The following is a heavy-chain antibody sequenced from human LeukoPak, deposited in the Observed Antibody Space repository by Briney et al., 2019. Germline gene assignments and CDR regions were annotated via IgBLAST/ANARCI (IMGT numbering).Heavy chain of an antibody. V-gene: IGHV4-38-2*02. CDR1: GFSISSDYY. Sequence: SETLSLTCTVSGFSISSDYYWGWIRQPPGKGLEWIASVSHSGSTYYNPSLKSRVTISVDTSKNQFSLKVTSVTAADTALYYCARERIERYTYASSDFDYWGRGTLVTVSS. J-gene: IGHJ4*02. CDR3: ARERIERYTYASSDFDY. D-gene: IGHD5-18*01. CDR2: VSHSGST.